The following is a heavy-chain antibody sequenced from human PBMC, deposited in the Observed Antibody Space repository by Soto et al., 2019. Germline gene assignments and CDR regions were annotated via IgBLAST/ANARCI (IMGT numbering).Heavy chain of an antibody. J-gene: IGHJ4*02. V-gene: IGHV1-2*02. CDR1: GYTFTVYY. CDR3: ARDLAKGGGSAGFDY. CDR2: IDPKSGGT. Sequence: ASVKVSCKASGYTFTVYYMHWVRQAPGQGLEWMGWIDPKSGGTMYPQKFQGRVSMTWDTSISTAYMALTRLRSDDTAVYYCARDLAKGGGSAGFDYWGQGTLVTVSS. D-gene: IGHD1-26*01.